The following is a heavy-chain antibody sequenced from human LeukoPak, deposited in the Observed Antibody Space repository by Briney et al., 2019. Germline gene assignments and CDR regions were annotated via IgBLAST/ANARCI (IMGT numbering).Heavy chain of an antibody. CDR3: AKDSYCGGDCYSTYYFDY. CDR1: GFTFSSYA. CDR2: ISYDGSNK. V-gene: IGHV3-30-3*01. D-gene: IGHD2-21*02. J-gene: IGHJ4*02. Sequence: GGSLRLSCAASGFTFSSYAMHWVRQAPGKGLEWVAVISYDGSNKYYADSVKGRFTISRDNSKNTLYLQMNSLRAEDTAVYYCAKDSYCGGDCYSTYYFDYWGQGTLVTVSS.